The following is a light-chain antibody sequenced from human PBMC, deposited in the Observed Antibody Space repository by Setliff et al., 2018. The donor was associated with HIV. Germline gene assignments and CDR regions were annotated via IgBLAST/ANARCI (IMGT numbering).Light chain of an antibody. CDR1: SSNIGSNT. J-gene: IGLJ1*01. Sequence: QSVLTQPPSESGTPGQKVTISCSGSSSNIGSNTVNWYQQLPGTAPKLLIYSSNVRPSRVPDRFSGSKSGTSASLAISGLQAEDEADYYCAAWDDSLTGYVFGTGTKV. CDR2: SSN. V-gene: IGLV1-44*01. CDR3: AAWDDSLTGYV.